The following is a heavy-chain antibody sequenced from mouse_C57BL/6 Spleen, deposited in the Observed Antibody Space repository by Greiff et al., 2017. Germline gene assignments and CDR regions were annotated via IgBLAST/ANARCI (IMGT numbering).Heavy chain of an antibody. CDR2: IDPSDSYT. CDR1: GYTFTSYW. J-gene: IGHJ2*01. D-gene: IGHD1-1*01. Sequence: VQLQESGAELVMPGASVQLSCKASGYTFTSYWMHWVKQRPGQGLEWIGEIDPSDSYTNYNQKFKGKSTLTVDKSSNTAYMQLSSLTSEDSAVYYCARSYGSSQYYFDYWGQGTTLTVSS. V-gene: IGHV1-69*01. CDR3: ARSYGSSQYYFDY.